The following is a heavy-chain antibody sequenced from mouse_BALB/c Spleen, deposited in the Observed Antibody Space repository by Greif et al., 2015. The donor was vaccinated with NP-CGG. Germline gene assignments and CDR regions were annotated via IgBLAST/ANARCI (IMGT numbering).Heavy chain of an antibody. D-gene: IGHD2-3*01. J-gene: IGHJ2*01. CDR3: ARGRGYYAYYFDY. Sequence: EVKLVESGGGLVKPGGSLKLSCAASGFTFSSYAMSWVRQTPEKRLEWVASISSGGSTYYPDSVKGRFTISRDSARNILYLQMSSLRSEDTVMYYCARGRGYYAYYFDYWGQGTTLTVSS. CDR2: ISSGGST. V-gene: IGHV5-6-5*01. CDR1: GFTFSSYA.